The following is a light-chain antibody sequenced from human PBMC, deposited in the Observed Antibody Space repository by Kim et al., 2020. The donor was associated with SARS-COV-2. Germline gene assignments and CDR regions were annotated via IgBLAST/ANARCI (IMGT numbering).Light chain of an antibody. J-gene: IGLJ2*01. Sequence: QSVTISCTGTGSDIGGYNFVSWYRQYPGRAPQRIISEVTKRPSGVTDRFSGSKSGNTASLTVSGLQADDEAHYYCCSYAGNNNVVFGGGTQLTVL. V-gene: IGLV2-8*01. CDR3: CSYAGNNNVV. CDR2: EVT. CDR1: GSDIGGYNF.